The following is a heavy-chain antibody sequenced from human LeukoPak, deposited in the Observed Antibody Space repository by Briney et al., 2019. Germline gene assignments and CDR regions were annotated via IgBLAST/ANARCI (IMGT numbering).Heavy chain of an antibody. D-gene: IGHD6-19*01. CDR3: ARAVPYSSGWHRGGYFEY. CDR1: GCTFTSYD. Sequence: ASVKVSCKASGCTFTSYDINWVRQATGQGLEWMGWMNPNSGNTGYAQKFQGRITLTRDTSIGTAYMELRSLRSEDTAVYYCARAVPYSSGWHRGGYFEYRGQGTLVTVSS. V-gene: IGHV1-8*01. J-gene: IGHJ4*02. CDR2: MNPNSGNT.